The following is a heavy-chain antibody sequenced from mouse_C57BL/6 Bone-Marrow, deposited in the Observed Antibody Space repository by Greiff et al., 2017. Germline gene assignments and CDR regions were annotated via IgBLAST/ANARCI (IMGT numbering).Heavy chain of an antibody. CDR2: INPGSGGT. J-gene: IGHJ3*01. V-gene: IGHV1-54*01. CDR1: GYAFTNYL. CDR3: ARWKY. Sequence: QVQLQQSGAELVRPGTSVKVSCKASGYAFTNYLIEWVKQRPGQGLEWIGMINPGSGGTNYNEKFKGKATLTADKSSSTAYMQLSSLTSEDSAVYFCARWKYWGQGTLVTVSA.